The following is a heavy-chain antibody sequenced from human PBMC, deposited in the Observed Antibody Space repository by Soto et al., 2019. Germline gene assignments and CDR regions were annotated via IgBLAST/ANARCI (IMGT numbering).Heavy chain of an antibody. CDR3: ARSLNKLRYFDWLLPTYGMDV. V-gene: IGHV1-69*13. D-gene: IGHD3-9*01. J-gene: IGHJ6*02. CDR2: IIPIFGTA. Sequence: ASVNVSCKSSGGTFSSYSISWGRQAPGQGLEWMGGIIPIFGTANYAQKFQGRVTITADESTSTAYMELSSLRSEDTAVYYCARSLNKLRYFDWLLPTYGMDVWGQGTTVTVSS. CDR1: GGTFSSYS.